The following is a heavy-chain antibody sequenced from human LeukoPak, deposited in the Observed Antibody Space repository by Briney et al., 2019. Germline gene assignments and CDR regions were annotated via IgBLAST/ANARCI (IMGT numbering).Heavy chain of an antibody. Sequence: PSETLSLTCSVSGYSLNSGYYWGWVRQPPGRGLEWLGSMYYSGSTLSNPSLKSRVTISVDTSKNQFSLRLTSVTAADTAVYYCAKSNGYGLVDIWGQGTMVTVSS. CDR1: GYSLNSGYY. J-gene: IGHJ3*02. V-gene: IGHV4-38-2*02. CDR3: AKSNGYGLVDI. D-gene: IGHD3-10*01. CDR2: MYYSGST.